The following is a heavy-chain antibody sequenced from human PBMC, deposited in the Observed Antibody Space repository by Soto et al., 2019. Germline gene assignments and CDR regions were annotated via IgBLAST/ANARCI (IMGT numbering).Heavy chain of an antibody. CDR2: INHSGST. D-gene: IGHD3-9*01. Sequence: SETLSLTCAVYGGSFSGYYWSWIRQLPGKGLEWIGEINHSGSTNYNPSLKSRVTISVDTSKNQFSLKLSSVTAADTAVYYCARENDILTGYGVDPWGQGTLVTVSS. CDR1: GGSFSGYY. J-gene: IGHJ5*02. CDR3: ARENDILTGYGVDP. V-gene: IGHV4-34*01.